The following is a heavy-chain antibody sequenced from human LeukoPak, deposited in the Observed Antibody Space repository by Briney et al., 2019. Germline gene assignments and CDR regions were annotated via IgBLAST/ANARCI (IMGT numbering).Heavy chain of an antibody. CDR1: GFTFSSYS. J-gene: IGHJ4*02. Sequence: GGSLRLSCAASGFTFSSYSMNWVRQAPGKGLEWVSSISSSSSYIYYADSVKGRFTISRDNAKNSLYLQMNSLRAEDTAVYYCARDLFVPDIVAVPAAGIDYWGQGTLVTVSS. CDR2: ISSSSSYI. V-gene: IGHV3-21*01. CDR3: ARDLFVPDIVAVPAAGIDY. D-gene: IGHD2-2*01.